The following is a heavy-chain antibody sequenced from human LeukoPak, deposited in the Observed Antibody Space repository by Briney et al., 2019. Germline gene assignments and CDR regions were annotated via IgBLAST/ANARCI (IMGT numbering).Heavy chain of an antibody. Sequence: GASVKVSCKASGYSFTSYALNWVRQAPGQRLELMGWIYGDNGNTKYSQEFQGRVTITRDTSASTAYMELSSLTSEDMAVYYCARGVPGVYYYYYMDVWGKGTTVTVSS. V-gene: IGHV1-3*03. D-gene: IGHD2-8*01. CDR2: IYGDNGNT. CDR1: GYSFTSYA. J-gene: IGHJ6*03. CDR3: ARGVPGVYYYYYMDV.